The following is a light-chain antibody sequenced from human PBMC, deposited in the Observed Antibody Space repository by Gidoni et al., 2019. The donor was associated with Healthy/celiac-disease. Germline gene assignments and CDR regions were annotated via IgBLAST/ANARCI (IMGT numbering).Light chain of an antibody. J-gene: IGKJ5*01. Sequence: IVFTQSPVTLSLSPGERATLSCRASQSVSSSYLAWYQQKPGQAPRLLIYGASSSATGIPDRFSGSGSGTDFTLTISRLEPEDFAVYYCQQYGSSPLITFGQGTRLEIK. V-gene: IGKV3-20*01. CDR1: QSVSSSY. CDR2: GAS. CDR3: QQYGSSPLIT.